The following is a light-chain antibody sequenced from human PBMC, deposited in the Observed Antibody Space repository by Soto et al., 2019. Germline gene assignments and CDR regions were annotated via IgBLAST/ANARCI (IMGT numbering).Light chain of an antibody. CDR3: QTWGTWGTPRVI. CDR2: LDSDGNH. V-gene: IGLV4-69*01. J-gene: IGLJ2*01. CDR1: SGHSSYS. Sequence: QYVLTQSPSASASLGASVKLTCTLSSGHSSYSIAWHQHQAEKGPRYLSKLDSDGNHTKGDGIPDRFSGSSSGAERYLTISILQSEDEAAYSNQTWGTWGTPRVIFGGGTKLTVL.